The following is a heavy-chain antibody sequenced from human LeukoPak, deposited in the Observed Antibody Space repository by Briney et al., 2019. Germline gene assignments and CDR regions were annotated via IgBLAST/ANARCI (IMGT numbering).Heavy chain of an antibody. CDR1: GGSFSGYY. J-gene: IGHJ4*02. V-gene: IGHV4-34*01. D-gene: IGHD6-19*01. Sequence: SETLSLTCAVYGGSFSGYYWSWIRQPPGKGLEWIGEINHSGSTNYNPSLKSRVTISVDTSKNQFSLKLNSVTAADTAVYYCVTVASGWYPDYWGQGALVTVAS. CDR3: VTVASGWYPDY. CDR2: INHSGST.